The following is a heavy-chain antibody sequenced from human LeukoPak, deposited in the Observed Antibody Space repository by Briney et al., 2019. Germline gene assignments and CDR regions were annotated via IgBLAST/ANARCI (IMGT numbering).Heavy chain of an antibody. V-gene: IGHV1-18*01. CDR3: ARDPGRGYCSSTSCYPWFDP. J-gene: IGHJ5*02. CDR2: ISAYNGNR. CDR1: GYTFTSYS. D-gene: IGHD2-2*01. Sequence: ASVTLSCKASGYTFTSYSISWVRQAPGPGQEWMGWISAYNGNRNYAQKLQGRVTMTTDPSTSTAYMELRGLRSDDTAVYYCARDPGRGYCSSTSCYPWFDPWGQGTLVTVSS.